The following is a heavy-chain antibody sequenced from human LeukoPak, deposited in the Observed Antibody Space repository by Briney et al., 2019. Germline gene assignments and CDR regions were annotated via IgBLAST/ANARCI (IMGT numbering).Heavy chain of an antibody. Sequence: GGSLRLSCSVSGFTFSSYDMSWARQAPGKGLEWVAFIRYDGSNHSYADSVKGRFTISRDNSKNTLYLQMNSLRAEDTAVYYCAKDIRRGYNYGYDQFAYWGQGTLVTVSS. CDR1: GFTFSSYD. D-gene: IGHD5-18*01. J-gene: IGHJ4*02. CDR2: IRYDGSNH. CDR3: AKDIRRGYNYGYDQFAY. V-gene: IGHV3-30*02.